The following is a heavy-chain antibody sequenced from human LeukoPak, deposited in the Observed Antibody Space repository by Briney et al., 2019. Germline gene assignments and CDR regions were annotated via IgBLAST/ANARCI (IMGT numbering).Heavy chain of an antibody. J-gene: IGHJ6*02. V-gene: IGHV1-2*02. D-gene: IGHD1-26*01. Sequence: VASVKVSCKASGYTFTGYYMHWVRQAPGQGLEWMGWINPNSGGTNYAQKFQGRVTMTRDTSISTAYRELSRLRSDDTAVYYCARGLAWELPNYYYYYGMDVWGQGTTVTVSS. CDR1: GYTFTGYY. CDR3: ARGLAWELPNYYYYYGMDV. CDR2: INPNSGGT.